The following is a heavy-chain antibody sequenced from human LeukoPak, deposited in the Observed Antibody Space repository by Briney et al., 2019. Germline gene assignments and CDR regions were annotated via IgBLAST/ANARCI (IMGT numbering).Heavy chain of an antibody. D-gene: IGHD2-2*02. CDR2: ISSSSSYI. CDR1: GFTFSSYS. J-gene: IGHJ4*02. Sequence: KPGGSLRLSCAASGFTFSSYSMNWVRQAPGKGLEWVSSISSSSSYIYYADSVKGRFTISRDNAKNSLYLQMNSLRAEDTAVYYCARDTGWEPAAIKGDDYWGQGTLVTVSS. V-gene: IGHV3-21*01. CDR3: ARDTGWEPAAIKGDDY.